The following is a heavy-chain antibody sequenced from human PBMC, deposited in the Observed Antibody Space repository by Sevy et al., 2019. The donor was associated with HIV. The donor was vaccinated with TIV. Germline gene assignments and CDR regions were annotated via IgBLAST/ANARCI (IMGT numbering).Heavy chain of an antibody. CDR2: ISDDGSNK. CDR1: GFTFSSYA. V-gene: IGHV3-30-3*01. CDR3: ARGGALYPYYFDY. J-gene: IGHJ4*02. Sequence: GGSLRLSCAASGFTFSSYAMHWVRQAPGKGLEWVAVISDDGSNKYYADSVKGRFTISRDNSKNTLYLQMNSLRAEDTAVYYCARGGALYPYYFDYWGQGTLVTVSS. D-gene: IGHD3-16*01.